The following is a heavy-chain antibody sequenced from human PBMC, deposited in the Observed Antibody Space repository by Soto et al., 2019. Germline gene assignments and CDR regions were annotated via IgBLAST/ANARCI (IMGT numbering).Heavy chain of an antibody. D-gene: IGHD4-17*01. CDR2: ISSSGSTI. CDR1: GFTFSDYY. J-gene: IGHJ4*02. Sequence: PGGSLRLSCAASGFTFSDYYMSWIRQAPGKGLEWVSYISSSGSTIYYADSVKGRFTISRDNAKNSLYLQMNSLRAEDTAVYYCARAVLPMTTVTSLITGGQGTLVTVSS. CDR3: ARAVLPMTTVTSLIT. V-gene: IGHV3-11*01.